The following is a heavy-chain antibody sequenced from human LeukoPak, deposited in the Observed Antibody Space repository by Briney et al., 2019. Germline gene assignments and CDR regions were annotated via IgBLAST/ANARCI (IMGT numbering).Heavy chain of an antibody. CDR3: ARVGVVVPAAAGTASAHYYYMDV. Sequence: GGSLSLSCAASGFTFSSYSMHWVRQAPGKGLEWVSYISSSSSTIYYADSVKGRFTISRDNAKNSLYLQMNSLRAEDTAVYYCARVGVVVPAAAGTASAHYYYMDVWGKGTTVTVSS. D-gene: IGHD2-2*01. CDR2: ISSSSSTI. CDR1: GFTFSSYS. V-gene: IGHV3-48*01. J-gene: IGHJ6*03.